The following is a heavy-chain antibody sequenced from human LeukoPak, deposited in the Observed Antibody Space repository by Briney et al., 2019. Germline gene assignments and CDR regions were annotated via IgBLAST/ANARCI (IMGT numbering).Heavy chain of an antibody. CDR3: ARSSIAATGPGCFQH. CDR2: IDHSGSI. Sequence: SQTLSLTCTVPGGSLSSGGYYWTWIRQPPGRGLVWIWYIDHSGSIYYDPSVKSRVTISVDRSKNQFSLKLSSVTAADTAVYYCARSSIAATGPGCFQHWGQGTLVTVSS. D-gene: IGHD6-13*01. J-gene: IGHJ1*01. CDR1: GGSLSSGGYY. V-gene: IGHV4-30-2*01.